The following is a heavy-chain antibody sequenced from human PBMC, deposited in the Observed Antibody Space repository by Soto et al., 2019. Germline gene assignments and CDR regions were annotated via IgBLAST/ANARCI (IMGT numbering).Heavy chain of an antibody. Sequence: GGSLRLSCAASGFTFSSYAMHWVRQAPGKGLEWVAVISYDGSNKYYADSVKGRFTISRDNSKNTLYLQMNSLRAEDTAVYYCARERAAAGRNWFDPWGQGTLVTVSS. CDR3: ARERAAAGRNWFDP. V-gene: IGHV3-30-3*01. J-gene: IGHJ5*02. CDR1: GFTFSSYA. CDR2: ISYDGSNK. D-gene: IGHD6-13*01.